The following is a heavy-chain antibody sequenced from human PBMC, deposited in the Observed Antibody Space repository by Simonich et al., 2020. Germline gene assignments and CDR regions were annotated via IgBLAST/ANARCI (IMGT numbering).Heavy chain of an antibody. CDR2: CNPNSGGT. V-gene: IGHV1-2*02. CDR1: GYTFIGCY. D-gene: IGHD7-27*01. J-gene: IGHJ3*02. CDR3: ARGRLTGDKGAFDI. Sequence: QVQLVQSGAEVKKPGASVKVYCQASGYTFIGCYMHCVRQAPGQGLEWMGWCNPNSGGTNDAQKFQGRVTRTRDTSISTAYMELSRLRSDDTAVYYCARGRLTGDKGAFDIWGQGTMVTVSS.